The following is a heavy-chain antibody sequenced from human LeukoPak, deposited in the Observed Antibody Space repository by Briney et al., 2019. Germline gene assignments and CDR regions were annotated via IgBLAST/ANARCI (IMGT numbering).Heavy chain of an antibody. J-gene: IGHJ2*01. D-gene: IGHD6-19*01. CDR1: GGSFSGYY. V-gene: IGHV4-34*01. Sequence: SETLSLTCAVYGGSFSGYYWSWIRQPPGKGLEWIGEINHSGSTNYNPSLKSRVTISVDTSKNQFPLKLSSVTAADTAVYYCARGRLRVAVAGTRYFDLWGRGTLVTVSS. CDR3: ARGRLRVAVAGTRYFDL. CDR2: INHSGST.